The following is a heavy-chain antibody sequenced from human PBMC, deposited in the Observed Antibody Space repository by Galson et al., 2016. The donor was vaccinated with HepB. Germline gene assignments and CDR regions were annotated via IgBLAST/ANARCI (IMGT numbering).Heavy chain of an antibody. Sequence: SVKVSCKVSGYTLTELSMQWVRQVPGKGLEWMGGFDPEGGETIYAQKFQGRVTMTEDTSTDTAYMELSSLRSEDTAVYYCATDQGFRDFWSGYRHFFDNWGQGTLVTVSS. CDR1: GYTLTELS. J-gene: IGHJ4*02. V-gene: IGHV1-24*01. CDR3: ATDQGFRDFWSGYRHFFDN. CDR2: FDPEGGET. D-gene: IGHD3-3*01.